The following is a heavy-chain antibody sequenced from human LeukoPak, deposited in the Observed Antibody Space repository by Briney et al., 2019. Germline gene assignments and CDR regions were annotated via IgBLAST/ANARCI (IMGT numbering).Heavy chain of an antibody. D-gene: IGHD3-10*01. CDR2: MNPYRGYT. Sequence: ASVKVSCKASGHTFPSYDVNWVRHATGQGLEWMGLMNPYRGYTAYALEFQGRVTITRNTSISTAYMELSSLRSEDTAVYYCARDLGIRITMVRGVTNFDYWGQGTLVTVSS. CDR3: ARDLGIRITMVRGVTNFDY. V-gene: IGHV1-8*01. CDR1: GHTFPSYD. J-gene: IGHJ4*02.